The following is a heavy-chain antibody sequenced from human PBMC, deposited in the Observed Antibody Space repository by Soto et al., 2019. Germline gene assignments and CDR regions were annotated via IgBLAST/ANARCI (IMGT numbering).Heavy chain of an antibody. CDR1: GGTFSSYP. CDR3: TRVGHITNYGMAV. J-gene: IGHJ6*02. D-gene: IGHD1-26*01. Sequence: QVQLVQSGAEGKKPGSSVKVSCEASGGTFSSYPINWVRQAPGQGLEWMGGIIPFFGTSNYAQKFQGRVTITEDDSTSTGYRELRSLRSEDTAVYYCTRVGHITNYGMAVWGQGPTVTVSS. CDR2: IIPFFGTS. V-gene: IGHV1-69*01.